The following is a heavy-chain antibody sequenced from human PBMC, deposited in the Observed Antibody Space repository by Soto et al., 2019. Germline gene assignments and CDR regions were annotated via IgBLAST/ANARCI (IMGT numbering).Heavy chain of an antibody. CDR1: GYTFTTYG. CDR2: INGYNGNA. J-gene: IGHJ6*02. CDR3: ARMGDVPYYYYGMDV. D-gene: IGHD3-16*01. Sequence: QVQLVQSGAEVKKPGASVTVSCKASGYTFTTYGVSWVRQAPGQGLEWLGWINGYNGNAKYAENLQGRVTMTTDTSSSTAYMEPRSLRSDDTADYYCARMGDVPYYYYGMDVWGQGTTVTVSS. V-gene: IGHV1-18*01.